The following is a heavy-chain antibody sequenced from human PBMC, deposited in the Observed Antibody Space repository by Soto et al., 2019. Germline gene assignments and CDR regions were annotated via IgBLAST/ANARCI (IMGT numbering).Heavy chain of an antibody. D-gene: IGHD2-15*01. CDR2: INAANGDT. CDR1: GYTFTSYG. CDR3: AREQEIVVVVAATPGAFDI. V-gene: IGHV1-3*01. Sequence: GASVKVSCKASGYTFTSYGIHWVRQAPGQRLEWMGWINAANGDTKYSPKFQGRVTITRDTSASTAYMELSSLRSEDTAVYYCAREQEIVVVVAATPGAFDIWGQGTMVTVSS. J-gene: IGHJ3*02.